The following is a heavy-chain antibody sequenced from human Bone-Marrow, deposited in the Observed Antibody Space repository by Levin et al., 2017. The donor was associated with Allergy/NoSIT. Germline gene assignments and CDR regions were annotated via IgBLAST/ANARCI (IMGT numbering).Heavy chain of an antibody. CDR1: GFTFSSYG. D-gene: IGHD2-15*01. Sequence: GESLKISCAASGFTFSSYGMHWVRQAPGKGLEWVAVISYDGSNKYYADSVKGRFTISRDNSKNTLYLQMNSLRAEDTAVYYCAKAGRSYYYYGMDVWGQGTTVTVSS. CDR2: ISYDGSNK. CDR3: AKAGRSYYYYGMDV. J-gene: IGHJ6*02. V-gene: IGHV3-30*18.